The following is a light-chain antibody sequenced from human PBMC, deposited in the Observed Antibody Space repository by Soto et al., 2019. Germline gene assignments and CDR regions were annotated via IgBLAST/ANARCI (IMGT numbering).Light chain of an antibody. Sequence: EIVMTQSPATLSVSPGERATLSCRPSQSVSSNLAWYQQKPGQAPRLLIYGASTRATGIPARFSGSGSGTEFTLTISSLQSEDFAVYYWQQYNNWPTWTFGQGTKVDIK. CDR1: QSVSSN. CDR2: GAS. V-gene: IGKV3-15*01. J-gene: IGKJ1*01. CDR3: QQYNNWPTWT.